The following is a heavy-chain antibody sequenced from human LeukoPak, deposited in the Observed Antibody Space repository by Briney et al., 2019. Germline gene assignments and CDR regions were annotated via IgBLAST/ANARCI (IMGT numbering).Heavy chain of an antibody. D-gene: IGHD1-14*01. Sequence: GGSLRLSCAASGFTFSSYSMNWVRQAPGKGLEWVSSISSSSSYIYYADSVKGRFTISRDNAKNSLYLQMNSLRAEDTAVYYCARGLSDDRTEHDAFDIWGQGTMVTVSS. CDR1: GFTFSSYS. J-gene: IGHJ3*02. CDR2: ISSSSSYI. V-gene: IGHV3-21*01. CDR3: ARGLSDDRTEHDAFDI.